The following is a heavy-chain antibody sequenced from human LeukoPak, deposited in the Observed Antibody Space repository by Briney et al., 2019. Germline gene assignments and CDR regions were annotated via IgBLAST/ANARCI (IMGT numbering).Heavy chain of an antibody. Sequence: GGSLRLSCAASGFTFSSYGMSWVHQAPGKGLEWVSSISSSSSYIYYADSVKGRFTISRDNAKNSLYLQMNSLRAEDTAVYYCARAPGYYYYYMDVWGKGTTVTISS. CDR2: ISSSSSYI. J-gene: IGHJ6*03. V-gene: IGHV3-21*04. CDR3: ARAPGYYYYYMDV. CDR1: GFTFSSYG.